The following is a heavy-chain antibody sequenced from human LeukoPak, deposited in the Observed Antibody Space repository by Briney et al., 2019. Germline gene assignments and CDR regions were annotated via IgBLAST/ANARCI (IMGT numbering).Heavy chain of an antibody. V-gene: IGHV3-21*01. CDR2: ISSSSSNI. Sequence: GGSLRLSCAASGFTFSTYSMNWVRQAPGKGLEWASSISSSSSNIDYAESVKGRFTISRDNAKKSLHLQMNSLRAEDTAVYYCVARGGISNSFDRWGQGTLVTVSS. J-gene: IGHJ5*02. CDR1: GFTFSTYS. CDR3: VARGGISNSFDR. D-gene: IGHD3-10*01.